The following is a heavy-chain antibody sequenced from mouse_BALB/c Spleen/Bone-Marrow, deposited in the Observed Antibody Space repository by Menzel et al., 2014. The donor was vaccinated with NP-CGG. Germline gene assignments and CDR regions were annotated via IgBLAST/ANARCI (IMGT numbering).Heavy chain of an antibody. CDR2: ISYSGST. CDR3: ARFGYDYALDY. CDR1: GDSITSGY. D-gene: IGHD2-2*01. Sequence: EVKLVESGPSLVKPSRTLSLTCSVTGDSITSGYWNWIRKFPGNKLEYMGNISYSGSTYCNPSLKSRISITRDTSKNQYYLQLKSVTTEDTATYYCARFGYDYALDYWGQGTSVTVSS. V-gene: IGHV3-8*02. J-gene: IGHJ4*01.